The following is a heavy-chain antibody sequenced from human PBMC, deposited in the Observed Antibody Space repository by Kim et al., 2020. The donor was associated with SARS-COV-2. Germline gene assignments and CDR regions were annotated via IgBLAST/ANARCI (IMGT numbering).Heavy chain of an antibody. CDR1: GYKFTTSW. D-gene: IGHD3-16*01. Sequence: GESLKISCKGSGYKFTTSWINWVRQVPGKGLEWMGRLNPDDSYTSYSPFFHGHVTISVDTSISAAYLQWSGLKASDTAFYYCATGGIDYYDFWGQGTLVTVSS. J-gene: IGHJ4*02. V-gene: IGHV5-10-1*01. CDR2: LNPDDSYT. CDR3: ATGGIDYYDF.